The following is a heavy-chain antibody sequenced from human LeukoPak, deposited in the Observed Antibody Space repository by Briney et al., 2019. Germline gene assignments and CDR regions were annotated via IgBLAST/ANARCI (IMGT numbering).Heavy chain of an antibody. Sequence: SETLSLTCTVSGGSISSGDYYWSWIRQPPGKGLEWLGYIYYSGSTYYNPSLKSRVTISVDTSKNQFSLKLSSVTAADTAVYYCARGGYYDSSGYTRDDAFDIWGQGTMVTVSS. D-gene: IGHD3-22*01. CDR3: ARGGYYDSSGYTRDDAFDI. J-gene: IGHJ3*02. CDR2: IYYSGST. V-gene: IGHV4-30-4*01. CDR1: GGSISSGDYY.